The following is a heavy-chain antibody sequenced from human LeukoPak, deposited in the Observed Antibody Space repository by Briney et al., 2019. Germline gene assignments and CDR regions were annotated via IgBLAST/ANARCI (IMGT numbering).Heavy chain of an antibody. J-gene: IGHJ4*02. V-gene: IGHV4-61*05. D-gene: IGHD3-9*01. Sequence: TASETLSLTCTVSGGSISSSSWYWGWIRHPPGKGLEWIGHIYYSGSTNYNPSLKSRVTISVDTSKNQFSLKLSSVTAADTAVYYCARVFEYYDILTGYYPKYCFDYWGQGTLVTVSS. CDR1: GGSISSSSWY. CDR2: IYYSGST. CDR3: ARVFEYYDILTGYYPKYCFDY.